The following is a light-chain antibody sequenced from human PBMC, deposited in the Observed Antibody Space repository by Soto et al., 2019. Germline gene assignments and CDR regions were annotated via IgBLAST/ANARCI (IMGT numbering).Light chain of an antibody. CDR1: SGHSSYA. J-gene: IGLJ3*02. V-gene: IGLV4-69*01. CDR2: LNSDGSY. CDR3: QTWGTGLLV. Sequence: QPVLTQSPSASASLGASVKLTCTLSSGHSSYAIAWHQQQPEKGPRYLMKLNSDGSYSKGDGIPDRFSGSSSGAERYLTISSLQSEDEADYYCQTWGTGLLVFGGGTKLTVL.